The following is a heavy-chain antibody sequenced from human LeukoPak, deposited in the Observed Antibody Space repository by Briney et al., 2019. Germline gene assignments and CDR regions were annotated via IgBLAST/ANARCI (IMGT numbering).Heavy chain of an antibody. D-gene: IGHD6-19*01. J-gene: IGHJ4*02. CDR2: IYHSGST. CDR1: GYSISSGYY. CDR3: ASDSSGWYLGGPIDY. V-gene: IGHV4-38-2*01. Sequence: SETLSLTCAVSGYSISSGYYWGWVRQPPGKGLEWVGSIYHSGSTYYNPSLKSRVTISVDTSKNQFCLKLSSVTAADTAVYYCASDSSGWYLGGPIDYWGQGTLLTVSS.